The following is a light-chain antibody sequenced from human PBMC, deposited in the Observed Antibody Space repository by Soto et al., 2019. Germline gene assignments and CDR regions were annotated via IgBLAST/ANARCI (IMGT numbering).Light chain of an antibody. Sequence: QLVLTQPPSASGTPGQRVTISCSGSSSNIGSHTVNWYQQLPGTAPKLLIYNNNQRPSGVPDRFSGSKSSTSASLAISGLQSEDEADYYCAVWDESLSGRVFGGGTKLTVL. CDR3: AVWDESLSGRV. V-gene: IGLV1-44*01. CDR1: SSNIGSHT. CDR2: NNN. J-gene: IGLJ3*02.